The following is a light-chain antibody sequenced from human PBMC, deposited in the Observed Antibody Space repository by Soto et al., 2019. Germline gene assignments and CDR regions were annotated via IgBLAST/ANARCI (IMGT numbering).Light chain of an antibody. CDR1: QSVSNSY. V-gene: IGKV3-20*01. J-gene: IGKJ4*01. Sequence: EILLTQSPGTLSLSPGERATLSCRASQSVSNSYLAWYQQKPGQAPRLLIYGASSRATGTPDRFSGGGSGTDFTLTINRLEPEDFAVYHCQQYSSSPLTFGGGTKVEIK. CDR2: GAS. CDR3: QQYSSSPLT.